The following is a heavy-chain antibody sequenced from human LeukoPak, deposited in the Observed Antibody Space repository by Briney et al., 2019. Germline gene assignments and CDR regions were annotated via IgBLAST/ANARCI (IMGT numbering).Heavy chain of an antibody. CDR3: ARGKQAAGPSGRGAFDI. J-gene: IGHJ3*02. V-gene: IGHV3-74*01. CDR2: INTDGSST. CDR1: GFTFSSYW. Sequence: GGSLRLSCAASGFTFSSYWMQWVRQAPGKGLVWVSRINTDGSSTSYADSVKGRFTISRDNAKNTLYLQMNSLRAEDTAVYYCARGKQAAGPSGRGAFDIWGQGTMVTVSS. D-gene: IGHD6-13*01.